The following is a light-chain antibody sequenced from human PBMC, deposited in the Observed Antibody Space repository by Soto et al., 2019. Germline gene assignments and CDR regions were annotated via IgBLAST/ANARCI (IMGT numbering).Light chain of an antibody. V-gene: IGKV1-5*01. Sequence: DIQMTQSPSTLSASVGDRVTITCRASQSISSWLAWYQQKPGKAPKLLIYDASSLESGVPSRFSGSGSGTEFTLTISRPQPDDFPTYYCQQYNSYSWTFGQGTKVEIK. CDR1: QSISSW. CDR2: DAS. CDR3: QQYNSYSWT. J-gene: IGKJ1*01.